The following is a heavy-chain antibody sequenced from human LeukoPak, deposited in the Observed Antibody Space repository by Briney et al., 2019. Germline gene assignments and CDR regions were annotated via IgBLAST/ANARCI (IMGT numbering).Heavy chain of an antibody. CDR2: ITYDGSDK. Sequence: QSGGSLRLSCAASGFSSSTFAMDWVRQAPGKGLEWVAVITYDGSDKYYADSVKGRFSISRDNSKNTLYLQMNSLRAEDTAVYYCARDSGFLPYNWFDTWGQGTLVTVSS. J-gene: IGHJ5*02. CDR3: ARDSGFLPYNWFDT. D-gene: IGHD2-15*01. CDR1: GFSSSTFA. V-gene: IGHV3-30-3*01.